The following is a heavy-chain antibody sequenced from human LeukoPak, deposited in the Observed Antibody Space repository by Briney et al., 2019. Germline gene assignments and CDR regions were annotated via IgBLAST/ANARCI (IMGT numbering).Heavy chain of an antibody. V-gene: IGHV3-30*02. J-gene: IGHJ5*02. CDR3: AKYTYYYGSGSYYLNWSDP. D-gene: IGHD3-10*01. CDR2: IRYDGSNK. Sequence: GGSLRLSCAASGFTFSSYGMHWVRQAPGKGLEWVAFIRYDGSNKYYADSVKGRFIISRDNSKNTLYLQMNSLRAEDTAVYYCAKYTYYYGSGSYYLNWSDPWGQGTLVTVSS. CDR1: GFTFSSYG.